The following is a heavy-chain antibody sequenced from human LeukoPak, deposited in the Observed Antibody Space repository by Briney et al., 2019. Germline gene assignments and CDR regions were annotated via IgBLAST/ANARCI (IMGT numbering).Heavy chain of an antibody. CDR3: ARDSFGDYYGSGSKFDY. Sequence: PGGSLRLSCAASGFSFSAYWMHWVRQAPGKGLVWVSRLRSDGSIITYADSVKGRFTISRDNAKNTLYLQMNSLRAEDTAVYYCARDSFGDYYGSGSKFDYWGQGTLVTVSS. CDR1: GFSFSAYW. D-gene: IGHD3-10*01. V-gene: IGHV3-74*01. J-gene: IGHJ4*02. CDR2: LRSDGSII.